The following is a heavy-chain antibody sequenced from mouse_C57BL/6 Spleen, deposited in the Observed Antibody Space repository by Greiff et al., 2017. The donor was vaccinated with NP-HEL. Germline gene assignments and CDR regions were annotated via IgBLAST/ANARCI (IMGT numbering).Heavy chain of an antibody. CDR2: INPYNGGT. Sequence: VQLQQSGPVLVKPGASVKMSCKASGYTFTDYYMNWVKQSHGKSLEWIGVINPYNGGTSYNQKFKGKATLTVDKSSSTAYMELNSLTSEDSAVYYCTRGDYCGSKGHYWGQGTTLTVSS. CDR1: GYTFTDYY. J-gene: IGHJ2*01. D-gene: IGHD1-1*01. V-gene: IGHV1-19*01. CDR3: TRGDYCGSKGHY.